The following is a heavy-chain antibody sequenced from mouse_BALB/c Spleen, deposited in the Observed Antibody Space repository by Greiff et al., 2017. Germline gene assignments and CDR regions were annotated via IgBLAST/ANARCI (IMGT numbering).Heavy chain of an antibody. Sequence: QVQLQHSGAELVRPGSSVKISCKASGYAFSSYWMNWVKQRPGQGLEWIGQIYPGDGDTNYNGKFKGKATLTADKSSSTAYMQLSSLTSEDSAVYFCARGATAVYYAMDYWGQGTSVTVSS. D-gene: IGHD1-2*01. CDR3: ARGATAVYYAMDY. J-gene: IGHJ4*01. CDR1: GYAFSSYW. V-gene: IGHV1-80*01. CDR2: IYPGDGDT.